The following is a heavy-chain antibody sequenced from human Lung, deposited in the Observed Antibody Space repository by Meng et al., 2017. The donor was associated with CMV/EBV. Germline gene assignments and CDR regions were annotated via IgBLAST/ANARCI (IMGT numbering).Heavy chain of an antibody. CDR3: ASFPPPGKQWLVTDY. Sequence: VQREESAPGLVKPSGTLSLTCAVSGGSISSSNWWSWVRQPPGKGLEWIGEIYHSGSTNYNPSLKSRVTISVDKSKNQFSLKLSSVTAADTAVYYCASFPPPGKQWLVTDYWGQGTLVTVSS. D-gene: IGHD6-19*01. V-gene: IGHV4-4*02. CDR2: IYHSGST. CDR1: GGSISSSNW. J-gene: IGHJ4*02.